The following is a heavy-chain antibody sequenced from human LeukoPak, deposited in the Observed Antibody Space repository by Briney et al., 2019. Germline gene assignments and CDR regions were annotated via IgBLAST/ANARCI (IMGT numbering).Heavy chain of an antibody. J-gene: IGHJ4*02. Sequence: SETLSLTCAVYGGSFSGYYWSWVRQPPGKGLEWIGEINHSGSTNYNPSLKSRVTISVDTSKNQFSLKLSPVAAADTAVYYCARIRIAAAGFDYWGQGTLVTVSS. V-gene: IGHV4-34*01. CDR3: ARIRIAAAGFDY. D-gene: IGHD6-6*01. CDR2: INHSGST. CDR1: GGSFSGYY.